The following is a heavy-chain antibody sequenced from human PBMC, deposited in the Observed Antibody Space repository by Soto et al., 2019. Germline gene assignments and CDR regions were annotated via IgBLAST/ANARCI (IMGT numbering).Heavy chain of an antibody. Sequence: ASVKVSCKASGYTFTSYGISWVRQAPGQGLEWMGWISAYNGNTNYAQKLQGRVTMTTDTSTSTAYMELRSLRSDDTAVYYCTRVRGYVADEFGNYFDYWGQGALVTVSS. J-gene: IGHJ4*02. CDR1: GYTFTSYG. CDR2: ISAYNGNT. D-gene: IGHD2-15*01. V-gene: IGHV1-18*01. CDR3: TRVRGYVADEFGNYFDY.